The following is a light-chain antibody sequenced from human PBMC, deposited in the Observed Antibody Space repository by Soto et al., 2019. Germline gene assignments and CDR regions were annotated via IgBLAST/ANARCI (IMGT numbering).Light chain of an antibody. CDR2: GAS. Sequence: EIVLKQSPGTLSLYQGERATLSCRASQSVSSSYLAWYQQKPGQAPRLLIYGASSRATGIPDRFSGSGSGTDFTLTISRLEPEDFAVFYCQQYGSSAWTFGQGTKVDIK. CDR1: QSVSSSY. V-gene: IGKV3-20*01. J-gene: IGKJ1*01. CDR3: QQYGSSAWT.